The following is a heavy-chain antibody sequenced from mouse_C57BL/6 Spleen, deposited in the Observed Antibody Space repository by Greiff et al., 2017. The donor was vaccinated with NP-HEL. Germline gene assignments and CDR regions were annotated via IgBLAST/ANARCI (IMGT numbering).Heavy chain of an antibody. CDR2: INPSSGYT. CDR3: ARSITTDAMDY. CDR1: GYTFTSYW. V-gene: IGHV1-7*01. D-gene: IGHD1-1*01. J-gene: IGHJ4*01. Sequence: QVQLKQSGAELAKPGASVKLSCKAYGYTFTSYWMHWVKQRPGQGLEWIGYINPSSGYTKYNQKFKDKATLTADKSSSTAYMQLSSLTYEDSAVYYCARSITTDAMDYWGQGTSVTVSS.